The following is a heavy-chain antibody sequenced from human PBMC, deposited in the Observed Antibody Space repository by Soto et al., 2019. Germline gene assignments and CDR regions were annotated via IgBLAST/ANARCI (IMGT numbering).Heavy chain of an antibody. CDR2: ISGNGGSR. CDR3: AKSAGSARWLAGAFDI. CDR1: GFTFSSHA. V-gene: IGHV3-23*01. Sequence: VQLLESGGGLVQPGGSLRLSCAASGFTFSSHAMSWVRQAPGERLEWVSTISGNGGSRYHADSVRGRFTISRDNSKNTLYLQMSGLRVEDTAVYYSAKSAGSARWLAGAFDIWGQGTKVTVSS. D-gene: IGHD6-19*01. J-gene: IGHJ3*02.